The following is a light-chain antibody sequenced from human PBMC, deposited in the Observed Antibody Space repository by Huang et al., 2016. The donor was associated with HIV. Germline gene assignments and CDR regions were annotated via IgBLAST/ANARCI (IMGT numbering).Light chain of an antibody. Sequence: DVVMTQSPVSLPVTLGQPASISCRSLQLLVHSDGNTYLNWFQQSPCQSPRRLIYKVSIRDTGVPDRFSGSGSGTDFTLKISRVEAEDVGVYYCMQVSIWPITFGQGTRLDIK. CDR3: MQVSIWPIT. J-gene: IGKJ5*01. CDR1: QLLVHSDGNTY. V-gene: IGKV2-30*02. CDR2: KVS.